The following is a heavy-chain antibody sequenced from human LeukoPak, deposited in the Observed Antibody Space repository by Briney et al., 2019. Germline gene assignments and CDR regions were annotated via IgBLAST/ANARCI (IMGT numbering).Heavy chain of an antibody. J-gene: IGHJ4*02. CDR2: INSDGSST. Sequence: HPGGSLRLSCAASGFTFSSYWMHWVRHAPGKGLVWVSRINSDGSSTSYADSVKGRFTISRDNAKNTLYLQMNSLRAEDTAVYYCATGRVVITRDYFDYWGQGTLVTVSS. CDR3: ATGRVVITRDYFDY. D-gene: IGHD3-22*01. V-gene: IGHV3-74*01. CDR1: GFTFSSYW.